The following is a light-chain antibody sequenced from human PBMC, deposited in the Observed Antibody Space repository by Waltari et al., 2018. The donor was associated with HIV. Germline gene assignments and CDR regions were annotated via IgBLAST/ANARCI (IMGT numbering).Light chain of an antibody. Sequence: SYELTQAPSVSVYPGQTARITCSGDALPKQFASWYQQQTGQAPVLVIYKDNERPSGIPERFSGSSSVKTVTLTISGVQAEDDADYYCQSADTTGTYRVFGGGTKLTVL. CDR1: ALPKQF. CDR2: KDN. J-gene: IGLJ3*02. CDR3: QSADTTGTYRV. V-gene: IGLV3-25*03.